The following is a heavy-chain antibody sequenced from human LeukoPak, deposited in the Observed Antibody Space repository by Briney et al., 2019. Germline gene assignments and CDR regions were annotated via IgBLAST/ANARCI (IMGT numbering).Heavy chain of an antibody. J-gene: IGHJ4*02. V-gene: IGHV4-39*07. CDR1: GGSLSRSSYS. D-gene: IGHD6-19*01. CDR2: ISYSGST. CDR3: ASARDFGWEGIWN. Sequence: SETLSLTCTVSGGSLSRSSYSWGWIRQPPGKGLEWIGSISYSGSTNYNPSLKSRVTISVDTSKNQFSLKLSSVTAADTAVYYCASARDFGWEGIWNWGQGTLVTVSS.